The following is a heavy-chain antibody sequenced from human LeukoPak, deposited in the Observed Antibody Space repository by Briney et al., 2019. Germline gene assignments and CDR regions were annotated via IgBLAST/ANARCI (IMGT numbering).Heavy chain of an antibody. J-gene: IGHJ4*02. Sequence: KSSETLSLTCAVYGGSFSGYYWNWIRQPPGKGLEWIGEINHSGSTNYNPSLKSRVTISVDTSKNQFSLKQISVTAADTAVYYCASSAAEYLYYFDYWGREPWSPSPQ. V-gene: IGHV4-34*01. CDR3: ASSAAEYLYYFDY. D-gene: IGHD6-13*01. CDR2: INHSGST. CDR1: GGSFSGYY.